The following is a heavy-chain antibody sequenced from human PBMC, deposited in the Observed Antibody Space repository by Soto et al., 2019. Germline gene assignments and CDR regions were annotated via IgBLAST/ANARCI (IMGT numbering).Heavy chain of an antibody. J-gene: IGHJ5*02. CDR2: INYNRNT. CDR3: ARGVRLFRGSFDP. Sequence: SQLMSDTWGVLGGSISKYYWAWILKPPGKELEWIGKINYNRNTIYNPSLTSRVTISVDTSKNQFSLKLTSVTAADTAVYYCARGVRLFRGSFDPWGQGTLVTVSS. D-gene: IGHD2-15*01. CDR1: GGSISKYY. V-gene: IGHV4-34*01.